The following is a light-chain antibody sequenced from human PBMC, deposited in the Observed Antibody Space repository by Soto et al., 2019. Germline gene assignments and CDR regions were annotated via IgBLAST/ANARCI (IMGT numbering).Light chain of an antibody. CDR1: GSDIGGYKF. CDR2: EVA. J-gene: IGLJ2*01. CDR3: SSYSSISTVV. V-gene: IGLV2-14*01. Sequence: QSALTQPASVSGSPGQSITISCTGSGSDIGGYKFVSWYQQHPGKVPKLMIYEVANRPSGVSNRFSGSKSGSTASLIISGLQAEDEADYYCSSYSSISTVVFGGGTKLTV.